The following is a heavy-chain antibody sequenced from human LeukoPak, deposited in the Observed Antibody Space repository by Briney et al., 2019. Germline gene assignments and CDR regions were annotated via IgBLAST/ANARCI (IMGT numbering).Heavy chain of an antibody. D-gene: IGHD1-26*01. CDR2: IYSGGNT. CDR1: GFTFSNNA. CDR3: ARQVGASTTFDS. J-gene: IGHJ4*02. Sequence: GGSLRLSCAASGFTFSNNAMSWVRQAPGKGLEWVSAIYSGGNTYYSDSVRGRFTISRDNSKNTLYLQMNSLRAEDTAVYYCARQVGASTTFDSWGQGTLVTVSS. V-gene: IGHV3-66*04.